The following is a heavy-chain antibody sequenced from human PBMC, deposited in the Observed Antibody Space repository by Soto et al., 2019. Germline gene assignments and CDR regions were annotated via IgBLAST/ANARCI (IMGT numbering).Heavy chain of an antibody. V-gene: IGHV3-33*06. CDR3: AKERSGWPVDY. D-gene: IGHD6-19*01. Sequence: LRLSCAASGFTFSSYGMHWVRQAPGKGLEWVAVIWYDGSNKYYADSVKGRFTISRDNSKNTLYLQMNSLRAEDTAVYYCAKERSGWPVDYWGQGTLVTVSS. CDR2: IWYDGSNK. J-gene: IGHJ4*02. CDR1: GFTFSSYG.